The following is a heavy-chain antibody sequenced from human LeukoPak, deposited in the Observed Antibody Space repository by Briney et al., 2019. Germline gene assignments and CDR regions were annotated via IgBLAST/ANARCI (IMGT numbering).Heavy chain of an antibody. Sequence: PSETLSLTCTVSGGSISSYYWSWIRQPAGKGLEWIGRIYTSGSTNYNPSLKSRVTMSVDTSKNQFSLKLSSVTAADTAVYYCARVGLRLGELSRGYYYYYMDVWGKGTTVTISS. J-gene: IGHJ6*03. D-gene: IGHD3-16*02. CDR3: ARVGLRLGELSRGYYYYYMDV. CDR2: IYTSGST. V-gene: IGHV4-4*07. CDR1: GGSISSYY.